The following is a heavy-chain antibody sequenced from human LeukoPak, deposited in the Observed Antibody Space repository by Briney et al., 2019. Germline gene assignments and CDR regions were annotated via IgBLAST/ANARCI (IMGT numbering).Heavy chain of an antibody. CDR3: ARGGIAVAGTDY. CDR1: GFTFSSYG. J-gene: IGHJ4*02. D-gene: IGHD6-19*01. Sequence: PGGSLRLSCAASGFTFSSYGMHWVRQPPGKGLEWIGYIYYSGSTNYNPSLKSRVTISVDTSKNQFSLKLSSVTAADTAVYYCARGGIAVAGTDYWGQGTLVTVSS. V-gene: IGHV4-59*08. CDR2: IYYSGST.